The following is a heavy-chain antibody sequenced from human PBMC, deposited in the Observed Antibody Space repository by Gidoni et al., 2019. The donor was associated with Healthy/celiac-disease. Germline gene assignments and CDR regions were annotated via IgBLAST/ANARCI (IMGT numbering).Heavy chain of an antibody. CDR3: TRRGITGTTFDDY. D-gene: IGHD1-7*01. V-gene: IGHV3-73*02. Sequence: EVQLVESGGGLVQPGGSLKLSCAASGFTSSGSAMHWVRPASGKGLEWGGRIRSKANSYATAYAASVKGRFTISRDDSKNTAYLQMNSLKTEDTAVYYCTRRGITGTTFDDYWGQGTLVTVSS. CDR2: IRSKANSYAT. CDR1: GFTSSGSA. J-gene: IGHJ4*02.